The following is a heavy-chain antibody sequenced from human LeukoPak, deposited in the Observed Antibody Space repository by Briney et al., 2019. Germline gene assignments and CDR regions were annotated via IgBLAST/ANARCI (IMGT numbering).Heavy chain of an antibody. D-gene: IGHD3-10*01. Sequence: TLSLTCTVSGGSISSSTYYWGWIRQPPGKALEWHALIYWNDDKRYSPSLKSRLTITKDTSKNQVVLTMTNMDPVDTATYYCAHRRIRGVIKYWGQGTLVTVSS. CDR3: AHRRIRGVIKY. J-gene: IGHJ4*02. CDR1: GGSISSSTYY. CDR2: IYWNDDK. V-gene: IGHV2-5*01.